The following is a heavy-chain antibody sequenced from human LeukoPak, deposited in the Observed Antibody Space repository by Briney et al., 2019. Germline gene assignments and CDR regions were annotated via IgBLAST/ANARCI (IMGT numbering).Heavy chain of an antibody. Sequence: PGGSLRLSCAASGIIFSNYWMHWVRQAPGKGLVWVSRINRDGSSTSYADSVKGRFTISRDNAKNTLYLQMNSLRAEDTAVYYCARSLYSSGWYTRFDPWGQGTLVTVSS. D-gene: IGHD6-19*01. J-gene: IGHJ5*02. CDR1: GIIFSNYW. CDR3: ARSLYSSGWYTRFDP. V-gene: IGHV3-74*01. CDR2: INRDGSST.